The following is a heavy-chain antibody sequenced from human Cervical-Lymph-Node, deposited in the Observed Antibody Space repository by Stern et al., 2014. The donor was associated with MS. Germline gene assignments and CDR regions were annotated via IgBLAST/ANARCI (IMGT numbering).Heavy chain of an antibody. CDR2: ISYSGNT. J-gene: IGHJ4*02. CDR3: ARVTELLRFFYPDY. Sequence: VQLVESGPGLVKPSQTLSLTCTVSGGTVSSGSRSWSRIRQHPGKGLEWIGYISYSGNTYYSPSLQSRLTISMDTSKNQFSLKLRSVTAADTAIYYCARVTELLRFFYPDYWGQGTLVTVSS. D-gene: IGHD3-3*01. CDR1: GGTVSSGSRS. V-gene: IGHV4-31*03.